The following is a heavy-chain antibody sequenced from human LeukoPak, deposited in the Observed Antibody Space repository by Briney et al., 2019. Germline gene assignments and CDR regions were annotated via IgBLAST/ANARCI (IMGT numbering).Heavy chain of an antibody. Sequence: GGSLRLSCAASGFTVSSNYMTWVRQAPGKGLEWVSIIYSGGSTYYADSVKGRFTISRDNSKNTLYLQMNSLRAEDTAVYYCAKESLSFFDSWGQGTLVTVSS. J-gene: IGHJ4*02. V-gene: IGHV3-53*05. CDR2: IYSGGST. CDR3: AKESLSFFDS. CDR1: GFTVSSNY. D-gene: IGHD3-10*01.